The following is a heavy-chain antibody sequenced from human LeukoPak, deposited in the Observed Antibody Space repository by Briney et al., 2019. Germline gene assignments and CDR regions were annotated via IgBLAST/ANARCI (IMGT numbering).Heavy chain of an antibody. CDR2: ISSSSSHI. J-gene: IGHJ5*02. Sequence: GGSLRLSCAASRFTFSRYSMNWVRQAPGKGLEWVSFISSSSSHIYYADSVKGRFTISRDNARNSLYLQMNSLRAEDAAVYYCARGTYYDFPNCFDPWGKGTLVTVSS. CDR3: ARGTYYDFPNCFDP. D-gene: IGHD3-3*01. V-gene: IGHV3-21*01. CDR1: RFTFSRYS.